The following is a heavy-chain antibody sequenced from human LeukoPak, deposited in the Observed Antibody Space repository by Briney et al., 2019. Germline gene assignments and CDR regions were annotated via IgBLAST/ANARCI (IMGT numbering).Heavy chain of an antibody. CDR1: GFAFDEHG. J-gene: IGHJ4*02. V-gene: IGHV3-20*04. CDR3: ARAPITSPFYFDC. Sequence: RPGGSLRLSCTASGFAFDEHGMSWVRQVPGKGLEWVSGINWSGGSTGYSDPVRGRFTISRDNAKNSLYLQMDSLRAEDTALYYCARAPITSPFYFDCWGQGTLVTVSP. CDR2: INWSGGST. D-gene: IGHD2-2*01.